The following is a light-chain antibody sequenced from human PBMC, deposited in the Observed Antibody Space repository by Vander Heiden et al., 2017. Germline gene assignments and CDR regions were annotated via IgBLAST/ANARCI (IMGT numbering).Light chain of an antibody. J-gene: IGKJ3*01. CDR1: QSVNTI. CDR2: DAS. V-gene: IGKV3-11*01. CDR3: QQRNSWPFT. Sequence: ILLTQSPATLSVSPGDRATLSCRASQSVNTILAWYQQKPGQAPRLLIDDASNRAAGIPARFTGSGSETDFTLTSSSVEPEDFGIYYCQQRNSWPFTFGPGTKADLK.